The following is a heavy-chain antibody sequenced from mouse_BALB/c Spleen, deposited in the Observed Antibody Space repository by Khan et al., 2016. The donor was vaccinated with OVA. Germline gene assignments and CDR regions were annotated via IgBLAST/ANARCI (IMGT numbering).Heavy chain of an antibody. CDR1: GYTFTSYG. J-gene: IGHJ2*01. CDR2: INPNTGYT. D-gene: IGHD4-1*01. CDR3: SRSTGTDY. V-gene: IGHV1-4*01. Sequence: QVQLQQSGAELAKPGASVKMSCKASGYTFTSYGMHWVKQRPGQGLEWIGYINPNTGYTVYNQKFEDKVTLAADNSSSTAYMQLSSLTSEDSAVYYCSRSTGTDYWGQGTTLTVSS.